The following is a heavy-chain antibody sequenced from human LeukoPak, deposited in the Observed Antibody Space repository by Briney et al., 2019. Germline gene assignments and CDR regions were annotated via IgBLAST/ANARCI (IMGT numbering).Heavy chain of an antibody. CDR1: GGTFSSYA. J-gene: IGHJ4*02. CDR3: ARQRLPVAGTPRFDY. Sequence: SVKVSCKASGGTFSSYAISWVRQAPGQGLEWMGRIIPILGTANCAQKFQGRVTITTDESTSTAYMELSSLRSEGTAVYYCARQRLPVAGTPRFDYWGQGTLVTVSS. CDR2: IIPILGTA. D-gene: IGHD6-19*01. V-gene: IGHV1-69*11.